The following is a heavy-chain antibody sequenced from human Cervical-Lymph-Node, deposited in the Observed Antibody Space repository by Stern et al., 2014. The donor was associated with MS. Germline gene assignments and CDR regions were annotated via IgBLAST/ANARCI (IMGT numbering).Heavy chain of an antibody. J-gene: IGHJ4*02. CDR3: ARGGGLVGYFDY. V-gene: IGHV1-69*06. D-gene: IGHD1-26*01. CDR1: GDPFSSYA. Sequence: VQLVESGAEVKKPGSSVKVSCKASGDPFSSYAINWVRQVPGQGLEWMGGITPVFGTTNYAQKFQGRVTITADKSTNTAYMELMTLRSEDTAVYYCARGGGLVGYFDYWGQGTLVSVSS. CDR2: ITPVFGTT.